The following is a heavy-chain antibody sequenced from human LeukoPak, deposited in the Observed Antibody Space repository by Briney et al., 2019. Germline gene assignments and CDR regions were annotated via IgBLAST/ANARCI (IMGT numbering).Heavy chain of an antibody. D-gene: IGHD5-18*01. CDR3: ARGVRYSYGL. V-gene: IGHV4-34*01. CDR1: GGSFSGYY. J-gene: IGHJ4*02. CDR2: INHSGST. Sequence: SETLSLTCAVYGGSFSGYYWSWIRQPPGKGLEWIGEINHSGSTNYNPSLKSRVTISVDTSKNQFSLKPSSVTAADTAVYYCARGVRYSYGLWGQGALVTVSS.